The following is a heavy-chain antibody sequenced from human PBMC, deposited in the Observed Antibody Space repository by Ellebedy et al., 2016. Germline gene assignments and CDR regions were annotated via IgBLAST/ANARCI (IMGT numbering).Heavy chain of an antibody. Sequence: GESLKISXAASGFNFATYAMSWVRQAPGKGLEWVSGITGAAYSTFYADSVKGRFTISRDNSKNTLYLQMHSLRGEDTALYYCAKDRNTFGGVLGSLDIWGQGTMVTVSS. CDR3: AKDRNTFGGVLGSLDI. CDR2: ITGAAYST. CDR1: GFNFATYA. V-gene: IGHV3-23*01. J-gene: IGHJ3*02. D-gene: IGHD3-16*01.